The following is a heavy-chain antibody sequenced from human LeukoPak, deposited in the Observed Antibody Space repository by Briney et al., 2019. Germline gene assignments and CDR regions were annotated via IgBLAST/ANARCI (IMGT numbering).Heavy chain of an antibody. CDR1: GGSISSGDYY. CDR3: ARDGRDGYNFAFDI. V-gene: IGHV4-30-4*08. J-gene: IGHJ3*02. Sequence: PSETLSLTCTVSGGSISSGDYYWSWIRQPPGKGLEWIGYIYYSGSTYYNPSLKSRVTISVDTSKNQFSLKLSSVTAADTAVYYCARDGRDGYNFAFDIWRQGTMVTVSS. CDR2: IYYSGST. D-gene: IGHD5-24*01.